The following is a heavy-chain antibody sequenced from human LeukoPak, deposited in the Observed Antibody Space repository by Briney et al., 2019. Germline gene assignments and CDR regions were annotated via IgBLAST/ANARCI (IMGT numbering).Heavy chain of an antibody. CDR2: ISSSSSYI. Sequence: PGGSLRLSCAASGFTFSSYAMHWVRQAPGKGLEWVSSISSSSSYIYYADSVKGRFTISRDNAKNSLYLQMNSLRAEDTAVYYCARVPASEHAVYCSSTSCYDPLYYFDYWGQGTLVTVSS. V-gene: IGHV3-21*01. D-gene: IGHD2-2*01. J-gene: IGHJ4*02. CDR1: GFTFSSYA. CDR3: ARVPASEHAVYCSSTSCYDPLYYFDY.